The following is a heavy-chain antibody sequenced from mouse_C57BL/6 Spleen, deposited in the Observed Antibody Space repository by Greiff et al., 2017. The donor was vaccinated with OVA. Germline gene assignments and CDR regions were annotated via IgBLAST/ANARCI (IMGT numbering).Heavy chain of an antibody. CDR3: TRVTTVVGSDD. Sequence: EVMLMESGEGLVKPGGSLKLSCAASGFTFSSYAMSWVRQTPEKRLEWVAYISSGGDFIYYADTVKGRFTISRDNARNTLYLQMSSLKSENTAMYYCTRVTTVVGSDDWGQGTTLTVAS. V-gene: IGHV5-9-1*02. D-gene: IGHD1-1*01. CDR1: GFTFSSYA. CDR2: ISSGGDFI. J-gene: IGHJ2*01.